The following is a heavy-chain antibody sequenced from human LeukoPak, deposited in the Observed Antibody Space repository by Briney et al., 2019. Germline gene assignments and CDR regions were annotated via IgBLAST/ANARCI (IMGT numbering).Heavy chain of an antibody. CDR1: GDSISRFY. CDR2: INHSGST. Sequence: SETLSLTCTVSGDSISRFYWSWIRQPPGKGLEWIGEINHSGSTNYNPSLKSRVTISVDTSKNQFSLKLSSVTAADTAVYYCARLYYYYGMDVWGQGTTVTVSS. J-gene: IGHJ6*02. CDR3: ARLYYYYGMDV. V-gene: IGHV4-34*01.